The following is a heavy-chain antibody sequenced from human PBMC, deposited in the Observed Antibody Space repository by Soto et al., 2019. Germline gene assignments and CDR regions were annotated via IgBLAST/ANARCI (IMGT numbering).Heavy chain of an antibody. CDR2: ISAYNGNS. V-gene: IGHV1-18*01. D-gene: IGHD2-8*01. Sequence: QVQLVQSGAEVKKPGASVKVSCKASGYTFSTYGISWARQAPGQGLEWMGWISAYNGNSKNTQKLQARVNMTTDTATDSAYMELRSLRSDDTAVYFCVRHGRVGVMKFDYHNGMDVWGQGTTVTVSS. CDR1: GYTFSTYG. J-gene: IGHJ6*02. CDR3: VRHGRVGVMKFDYHNGMDV.